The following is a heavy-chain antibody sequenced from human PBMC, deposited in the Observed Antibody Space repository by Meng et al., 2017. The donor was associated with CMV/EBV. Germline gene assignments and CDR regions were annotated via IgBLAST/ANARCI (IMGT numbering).Heavy chain of an antibody. CDR1: GFTVSSNY. Sequence: GGSLRLSCAASGFTVSSNYMSWVRQAPGKGLEWVSVIYSCGSTYYADSVKGRFTISRDNSKNTLYLQMNSLRAEDTAVYYCARDHWRDSSSCPSIWGQGTMVTVSS. J-gene: IGHJ3*02. D-gene: IGHD6-13*01. CDR3: ARDHWRDSSSCPSI. CDR2: IYSCGST. V-gene: IGHV3-66*03.